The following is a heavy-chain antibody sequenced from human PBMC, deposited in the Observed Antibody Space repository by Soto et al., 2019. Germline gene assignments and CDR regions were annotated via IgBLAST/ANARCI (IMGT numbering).Heavy chain of an antibody. CDR2: ISAYNGNT. V-gene: IGHV1-18*04. J-gene: IGHJ6*02. Sequence: QVQLVQSGAEVKKPGASVKVSCKASGYTFTSYGISWVRQAPGHGLEWMGWISAYNGNTNSAQKLQGRVTMTTDTSTSTAYMELRSLRSDDKAVYYCAMGVVVAATRGYYYGMDVWGQGTTVTVSS. CDR3: AMGVVVAATRGYYYGMDV. D-gene: IGHD2-15*01. CDR1: GYTFTSYG.